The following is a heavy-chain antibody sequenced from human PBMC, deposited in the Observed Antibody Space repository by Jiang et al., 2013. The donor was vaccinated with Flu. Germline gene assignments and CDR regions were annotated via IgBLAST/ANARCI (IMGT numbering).Heavy chain of an antibody. V-gene: IGHV3-21*01. CDR3: AREVAARPGGRVDY. J-gene: IGHJ4*02. D-gene: IGHD6-6*01. CDR1: GFTFSSYS. Sequence: QLLESGGGLVKPGGSLRLSCAASGFTFSSYSMNWVRQAPGKGLEWVSSISSSSSYIKYADSVKGRFTISRDNAKNSLYLQMNSLRAEDTAVYYCAREVAARPGGRVDYWGQGTLVTVSS. CDR2: ISSSSSYI.